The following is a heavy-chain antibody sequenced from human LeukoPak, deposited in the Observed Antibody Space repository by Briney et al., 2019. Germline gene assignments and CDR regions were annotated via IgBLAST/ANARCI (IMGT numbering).Heavy chain of an antibody. CDR1: GDSISSGGHH. CDR3: ARSPGIWNEYGRLEY. J-gene: IGHJ4*02. V-gene: IGHV4-31*03. CDR2: IFHTGST. Sequence: SETLSLTCTVSGDSISSGGHHWSWLRQRPGKGLEWIGYIFHTGSTYYNPSLKSRVTISVDTSKNQFSLKLSSVTAAATAVYYCARSPGIWNEYGRLEYWGQGALVTVSS. D-gene: IGHD1-1*01.